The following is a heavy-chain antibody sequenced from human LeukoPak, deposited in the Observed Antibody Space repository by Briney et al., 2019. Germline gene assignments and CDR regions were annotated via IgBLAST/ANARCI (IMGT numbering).Heavy chain of an antibody. V-gene: IGHV3-21*01. CDR1: GLTFSSYS. CDR3: ARDPPRDY. J-gene: IGHJ4*02. Sequence: GVSLRLSCAASGLTFSSYSMHWVRQAPGKGLEWVSSISSSSSYIYYADSVKGRFTISRDNAKNSLYLQMNSLRAEDTAVYYCARDPPRDYWGQGTLVTVSS. CDR2: ISSSSSYI.